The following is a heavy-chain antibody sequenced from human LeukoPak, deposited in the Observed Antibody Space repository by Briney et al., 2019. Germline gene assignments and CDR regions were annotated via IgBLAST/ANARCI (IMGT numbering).Heavy chain of an antibody. CDR1: GYTFTGYY. CDR3: ARYSGSYYRFDY. J-gene: IGHJ4*02. CDR2: INPNSGGT. Sequence: ASVKVSCKASGYTFTGYYMHWVRQAPGQGLEWMGWINPNSGGTNYAQKFQGRVTMTRDTSISTAYMELSRLRSDDTAVCYCARYSGSYYRFDYWGQGTLVTVSS. D-gene: IGHD1-26*01. V-gene: IGHV1-2*02.